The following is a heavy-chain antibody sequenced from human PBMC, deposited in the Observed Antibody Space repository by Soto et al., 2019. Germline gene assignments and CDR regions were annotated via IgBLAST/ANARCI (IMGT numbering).Heavy chain of an antibody. D-gene: IGHD1-7*01. CDR2: IIPIFGTA. V-gene: IGHV1-69*13. J-gene: IGHJ4*02. CDR3: ARDNWNYVFHGYYFDY. Sequence: GASVKVSCKASGGTFSSYAISWVRQAPGQGLEWMGGIIPIFGTANYAQKFQGRVTITADESTSTAYMELSSLRSEDTAVYYCARDNWNYVFHGYYFDYWGQGTLVTVSS. CDR1: GGTFSSYA.